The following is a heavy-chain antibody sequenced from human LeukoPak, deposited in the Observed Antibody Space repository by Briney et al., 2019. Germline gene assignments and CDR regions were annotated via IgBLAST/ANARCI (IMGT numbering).Heavy chain of an antibody. J-gene: IGHJ4*02. D-gene: IGHD4-17*01. CDR2: IKSDGSGA. CDR3: AKGGASVTRYVDY. V-gene: IGHV3-74*03. Sequence: PGGSLRLSCAASGFTFSSSWMHWVRQAPGKGLVWVSRIKSDGSGATYADSVKGRFTISRDNSQNTLYLQMNSLRPEDTAVYYCAKGGASVTRYVDYWGQGTLVTVSS. CDR1: GFTFSSSW.